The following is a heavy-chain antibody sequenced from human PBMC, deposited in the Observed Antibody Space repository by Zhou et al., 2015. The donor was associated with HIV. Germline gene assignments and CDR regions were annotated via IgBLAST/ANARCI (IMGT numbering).Heavy chain of an antibody. D-gene: IGHD6-19*01. CDR2: ISWNSDDI. CDR1: GFMFDDYA. V-gene: IGHV3-9*01. J-gene: IGHJ6*02. Sequence: VQLVESGGGLVQPGRSLRLSCAASGFMFDDYAMYWVRQAPGKGLEWLSGISWNSDDIAYAASVKDRFTISRDNAKNSLYLHMNSLRPEDTALYFCAKLAGGSGWLWDYALDVWGQGP. CDR3: AKLAGGSGWLWDYALDV.